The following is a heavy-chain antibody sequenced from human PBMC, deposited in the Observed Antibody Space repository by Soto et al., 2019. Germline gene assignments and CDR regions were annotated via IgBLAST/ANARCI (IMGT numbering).Heavy chain of an antibody. CDR1: GVTFSSYA. CDR3: ARIRGEDSSSWYDPRYYYYYYGMDV. CDR2: ISYDGSNK. V-gene: IGHV3-30-3*01. Sequence: PGGSLRLSCAASGVTFSSYAMHWVRQAPGKGLEWVAVISYDGSNKYYTDSVKGRFTISRDNAKNSLYLQMNSLRAEDTAVYYCARIRGEDSSSWYDPRYYYYYYGMDVWGQGTTVTVSS. J-gene: IGHJ6*02. D-gene: IGHD6-13*01.